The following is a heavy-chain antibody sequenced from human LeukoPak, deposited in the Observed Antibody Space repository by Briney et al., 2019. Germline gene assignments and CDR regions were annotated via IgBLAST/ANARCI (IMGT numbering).Heavy chain of an antibody. CDR2: IYNSGST. V-gene: IGHV4-59*08. J-gene: IGHJ5*02. Sequence: SETPSLTCTVSGGSISSYYWSWIRQPPGKGLEWIGYIYNSGSTNYNPSLKSRVTISVDTSKNQFSLKLSSVTAADTAVYYCARRGSNWYENWFDPWGQGTLVTVSS. CDR3: ARRGSNWYENWFDP. CDR1: GGSISSYY. D-gene: IGHD6-13*01.